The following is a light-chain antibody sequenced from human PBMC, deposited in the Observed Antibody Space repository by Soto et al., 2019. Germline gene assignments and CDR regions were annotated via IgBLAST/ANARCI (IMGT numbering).Light chain of an antibody. CDR3: QQYNSYSSWT. CDR2: DAS. Sequence: EIVLTQSPGTLSLSPVEVATLSFMASQSVSSSYLAWYQQKPGQAPRLLISDASNRASGIPARFSGGGSGTDFTLTISSLQPDDFATYYCQQYNSYSSWTFGQGTKVDIK. V-gene: IGKV3-20*01. CDR1: QSVSSSY. J-gene: IGKJ1*01.